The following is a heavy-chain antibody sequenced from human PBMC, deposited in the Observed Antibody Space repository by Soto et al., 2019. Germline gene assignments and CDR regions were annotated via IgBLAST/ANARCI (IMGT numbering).Heavy chain of an antibody. D-gene: IGHD3-22*01. Sequence: QVQLVESGGGVVQPGRSLRLSCAASGFIFSNYGMHWVRQAPGKGLEWVAVIWYDGSHESYADSVKGRFIISRDNSKNTLFLQMNSLRAEDTAVYYCARDRYSYDSRAYQGVDWYFDLWGRGTLVTVSS. CDR1: GFIFSNYG. J-gene: IGHJ2*01. V-gene: IGHV3-33*01. CDR2: IWYDGSHE. CDR3: ARDRYSYDSRAYQGVDWYFDL.